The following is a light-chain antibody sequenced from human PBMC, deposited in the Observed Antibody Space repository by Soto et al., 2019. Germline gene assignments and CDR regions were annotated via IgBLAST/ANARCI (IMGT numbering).Light chain of an antibody. CDR1: SNDIGVYDF. CDR2: EVS. V-gene: IGLV2-14*01. CDR3: SSYTSDSTLL. Sequence: QCVLTQPPSSSGSPGQSVTTSCTGTSNDIGVYDFVSWYQQHPGKAPKLMIYEVSNRPSGVSNRFSGDKSGNTASLTISGLQAEDEADYYCSSYTSDSTLLFGGGTKVTVL. J-gene: IGLJ3*02.